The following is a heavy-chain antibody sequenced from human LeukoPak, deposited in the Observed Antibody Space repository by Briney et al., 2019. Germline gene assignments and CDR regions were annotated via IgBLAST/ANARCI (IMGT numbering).Heavy chain of an antibody. CDR3: ATLGGYCSGGSGYTNDY. Sequence: AGSLRLSCAASGFTFSSYSMNWVRRAPGKGLEWVSSISSSSSYIYYADSVKGRLTISRDNAKNSLYLQMNSLRAEDTAVYYCATLGGYCSGGSGYTNDYWGQGTLVTVSS. D-gene: IGHD2-15*01. J-gene: IGHJ4*02. CDR1: GFTFSSYS. V-gene: IGHV3-21*04. CDR2: ISSSSSYI.